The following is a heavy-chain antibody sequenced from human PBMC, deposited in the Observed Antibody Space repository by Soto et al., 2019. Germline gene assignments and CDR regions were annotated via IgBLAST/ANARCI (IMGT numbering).Heavy chain of an antibody. D-gene: IGHD3-3*01. CDR2: IRNKTNNYAT. V-gene: IGHV3-73*01. Sequence: GGSLRLSCAASGFTFIDSPMHWVRQASGKGLEWVGRIRNKTNNYATAYAASVKGRFTISRDDSKNTAYLQLNSLKTEDTAVYYCARDCSISDFWSGYGYWGQGTQVTVSS. J-gene: IGHJ4*02. CDR1: GFTFIDSP. CDR3: ARDCSISDFWSGYGY.